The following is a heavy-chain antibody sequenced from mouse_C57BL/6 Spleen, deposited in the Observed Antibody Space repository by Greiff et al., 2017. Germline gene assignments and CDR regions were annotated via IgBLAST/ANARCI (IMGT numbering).Heavy chain of an antibody. J-gene: IGHJ2*01. Sequence: EVMLVESGGDLVKPGGSLKLSCAASGFTFSSYGMSWVRQTPDKRLEWVATISSGGSYTSYPDSVKGRFTISRDNAKNTLYLQMSSLKSEDTAMYYCARQDYYGSSYPYFDYWGQGTTLTVSS. CDR1: GFTFSSYG. D-gene: IGHD1-1*01. V-gene: IGHV5-6*02. CDR3: ARQDYYGSSYPYFDY. CDR2: ISSGGSYT.